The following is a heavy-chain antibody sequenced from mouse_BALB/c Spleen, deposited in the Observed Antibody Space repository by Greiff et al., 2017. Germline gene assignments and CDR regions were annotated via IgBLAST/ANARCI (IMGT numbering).Heavy chain of an antibody. Sequence: VQLQQPGAELVRPGASVKLSCKASGYTFTSYWINWVKQRPGQGLEWIGNIYPSDSYTNYNQKFKDKATLTVDKSSSTAYMQLSSPTSEDSAVYYCTRSGSTKMTTYYAMDEWGEGTSGT. CDR1: GYTFTSYW. CDR3: TRSGSTKMTTYYAMDE. D-gene: IGHD2-4*01. CDR2: IYPSDSYT. J-gene: IGHJ4*01. V-gene: IGHV1-69*02.